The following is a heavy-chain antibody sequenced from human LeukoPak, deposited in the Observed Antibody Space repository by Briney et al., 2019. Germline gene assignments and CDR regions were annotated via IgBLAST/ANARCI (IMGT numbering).Heavy chain of an antibody. V-gene: IGHV3-64D*06. CDR1: GFIFTTYT. J-gene: IGHJ4*02. CDR3: VGDQVDDTGYLR. CDR2: VYGNGDTT. D-gene: IGHD3-9*01. Sequence: GGSLRLSCSASGFIFTTYTMYWVRQAPGKGLEFVSVVYGNGDTTYYTDSVKGRFTISRDNSKNTLYLQMSSLRAEDTAVYYCVGDQVDDTGYLRWGQGTRVTVSA.